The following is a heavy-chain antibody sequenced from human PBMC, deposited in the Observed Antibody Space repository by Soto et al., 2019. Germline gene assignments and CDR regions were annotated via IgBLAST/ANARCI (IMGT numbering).Heavy chain of an antibody. D-gene: IGHD2-8*01. CDR1: GETFDDYA. CDR2: ISYDGSSK. Sequence: GGSLKLSCAASGETFDDYAMDWVRQAPGKGLEWVSVISYDGSSKCYADSVKGRFTISRDNSKNTLYLQMNSLRAEDTAVYYCAKDRIVLMVYAIPDYYYYGMDVWGQGTTVTVSS. CDR3: AKDRIVLMVYAIPDYYYYGMDV. V-gene: IGHV3-30*18. J-gene: IGHJ6*02.